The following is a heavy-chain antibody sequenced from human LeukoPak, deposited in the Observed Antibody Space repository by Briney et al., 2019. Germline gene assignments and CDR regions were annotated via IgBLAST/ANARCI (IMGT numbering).Heavy chain of an antibody. Sequence: GSLRLSCAASGFTVSSNYMSWVRQAPGKGLEWVSVIYSGGSTYYADSVKGRFTISRDNSKNTLYLQMNSLRAEDTAVYYCAKDQCSSTSCYVSAWGQGTLVTVSS. D-gene: IGHD2-2*01. V-gene: IGHV3-53*01. CDR1: GFTVSSNY. J-gene: IGHJ5*02. CDR3: AKDQCSSTSCYVSA. CDR2: IYSGGST.